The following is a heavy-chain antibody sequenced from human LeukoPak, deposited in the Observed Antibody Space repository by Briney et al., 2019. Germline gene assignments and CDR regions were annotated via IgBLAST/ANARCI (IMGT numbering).Heavy chain of an antibody. V-gene: IGHV3-74*01. CDR2: INTDGSSL. Sequence: GGSLRLSCAASGFTFSSYWMYWVRQAPGKGPVWVARINTDGSSLNYADSVKGRFTISRDNAKNTLYLQMNSLGAEDTAVYYCARRINYYDSSGYYYVRYFDSWGQGTLVAVSS. CDR3: ARRINYYDSSGYYYVRYFDS. D-gene: IGHD3-22*01. J-gene: IGHJ4*02. CDR1: GFTFSSYW.